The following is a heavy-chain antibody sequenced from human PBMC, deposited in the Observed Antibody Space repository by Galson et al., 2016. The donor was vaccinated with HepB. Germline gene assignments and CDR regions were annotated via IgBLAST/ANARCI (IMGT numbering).Heavy chain of an antibody. Sequence: PALVKPTQTLTLTCTVSGFSLSDTKMAVTWIRQPPGKALEWLAQIFSNDEKSFSISLKSRLTISKDTSKSQVVLTMTNMDPLDTATYYCARMSGAYEAWYFDLWGRGTLVAVSS. J-gene: IGHJ2*01. CDR3: ARMSGAYEAWYFDL. CDR1: GFSLSDTKMA. CDR2: IFSNDEK. V-gene: IGHV2-26*01. D-gene: IGHD3-16*01.